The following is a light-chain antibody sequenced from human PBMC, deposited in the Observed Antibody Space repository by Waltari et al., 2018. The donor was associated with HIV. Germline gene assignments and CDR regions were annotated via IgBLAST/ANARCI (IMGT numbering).Light chain of an antibody. CDR3: AAWDDSLSGWV. J-gene: IGLJ3*02. CDR1: SSNIGSNY. CDR2: RNK. Sequence: QSVLTQPPSASGTPGQRVTISCSGSSSNIGSNYVYCYQQVPGTTPKLLIYRNKQRPSGGPARCAGSKAGTAASLAISGLRSEEEADYYGAAWDDSLSGWVFGGGTKLTVL. V-gene: IGLV1-47*01.